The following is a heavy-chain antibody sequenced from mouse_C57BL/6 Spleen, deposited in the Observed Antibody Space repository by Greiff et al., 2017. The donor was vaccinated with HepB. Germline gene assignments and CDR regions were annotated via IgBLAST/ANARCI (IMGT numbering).Heavy chain of an antibody. J-gene: IGHJ4*01. V-gene: IGHV1-72*01. CDR1: GYTFTSYW. CDR2: IDPNSGGT. D-gene: IGHD1-1*02. Sequence: VQLQQPGAELVKPGDSVKLSCKASGYTFTSYWMHWVTQRPGRGLEWIGRIDPNSGGTKDNEKFKSKATLTVDKPSSTAYMQLSSLTSEDSAVYYCARWGGKGFYYAMDYWGQGTSVTVSS. CDR3: ARWGGKGFYYAMDY.